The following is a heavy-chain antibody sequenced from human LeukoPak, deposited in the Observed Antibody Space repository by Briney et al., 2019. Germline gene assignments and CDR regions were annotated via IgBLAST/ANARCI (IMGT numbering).Heavy chain of an antibody. D-gene: IGHD1-26*01. CDR3: ARDVVGATYFD. CDR2: IYSGGST. J-gene: IGHJ4*02. Sequence: GGSLRPSCAASGFTVSSNYMTWVRQAPGRGLEWVSIIYSGGSTSYADSVKGRFTISRDNSKNTLYLQMNSLRAEDTAVYYCARDVVGATYFDWGQGTLVTVSS. CDR1: GFTVSSNY. V-gene: IGHV3-53*01.